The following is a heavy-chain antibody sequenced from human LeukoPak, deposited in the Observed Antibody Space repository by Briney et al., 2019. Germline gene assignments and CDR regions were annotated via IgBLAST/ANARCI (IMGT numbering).Heavy chain of an antibody. D-gene: IGHD6-19*01. CDR3: ATYSSGWFGYFQH. J-gene: IGHJ1*01. CDR1: GYTLTELS. Sequence: GASVKVSCKVSGYTLTELSMHWVRQAPGKGLEWVGGFDPEDGETIYAQKFQGRVTMTEDTSTDTAYMELSSLRSEDTAVYYCATYSSGWFGYFQHWGQGTLVTVSS. V-gene: IGHV1-24*01. CDR2: FDPEDGET.